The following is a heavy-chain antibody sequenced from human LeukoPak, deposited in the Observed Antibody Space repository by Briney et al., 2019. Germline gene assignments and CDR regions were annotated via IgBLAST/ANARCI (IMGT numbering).Heavy chain of an antibody. J-gene: IGHJ3*02. CDR3: ARENSSVYAFDI. Sequence: GGSLRLSCAASGITFSSYSMSWVRQAPGKGLGWVSVIYSGGSTYYADSVKGRFTISRDNSKNTLYLQMNSLRAEDTAVYYCARENSSVYAFDIWGQGTMVTVSS. CDR1: GITFSSYS. D-gene: IGHD3-22*01. V-gene: IGHV3-53*01. CDR2: IYSGGST.